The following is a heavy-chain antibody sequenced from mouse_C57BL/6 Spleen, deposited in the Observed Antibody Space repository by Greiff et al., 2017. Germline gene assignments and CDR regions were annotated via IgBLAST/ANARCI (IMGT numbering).Heavy chain of an antibody. V-gene: IGHV5-9-1*02. CDR1: GFTFSSYA. D-gene: IGHD2-1*01. CDR2: ISSGGDYN. J-gene: IGHJ2*01. Sequence: EVQVVESGEGLVKPGGSLKLSCAASGFTFSSYAMSWVRQTPEKRLAWVAYISSGGDYNYYADTVKGRFTISRDNATNTLYLQMSSLKSEDTAMYYCTRDRDGNYPFDYGGQGTTLTVSS. CDR3: TRDRDGNYPFDY.